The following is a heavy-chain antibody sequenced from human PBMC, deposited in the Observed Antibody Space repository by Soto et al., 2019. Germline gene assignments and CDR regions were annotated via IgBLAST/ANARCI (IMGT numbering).Heavy chain of an antibody. V-gene: IGHV3-48*02. CDR3: ARDTQDNVWSGYYRDY. CDR1: GFTFSSYS. CDR2: ISSSGSTI. D-gene: IGHD3-3*01. Sequence: GGSLRLSCAASGFTFSSYSMNWVRQAPGKGLEWVSYISSSGSTIYYADSVKGRFTISRDNAKNSLYLQMSSLRDEDSAVYYCARDTQDNVWSGYYRDYWGQGTLVTVSS. J-gene: IGHJ4*02.